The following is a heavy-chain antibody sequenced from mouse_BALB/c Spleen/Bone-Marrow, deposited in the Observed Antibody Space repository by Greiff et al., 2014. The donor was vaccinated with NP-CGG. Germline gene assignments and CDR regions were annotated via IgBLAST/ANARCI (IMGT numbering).Heavy chain of an antibody. Sequence: QVQLKESGPELVKPGASVKISCKASGYTFTDYFINWVKQKPGQGLEWIGWIYPGSGNTNFNEKFKGRATLTVDTSSTTAYMQLSSLTSEDTAVYFCARNGNYSWFAYWGQGTLVTVSA. J-gene: IGHJ3*01. CDR3: ARNGNYSWFAY. CDR1: GYTFTDYF. V-gene: IGHV1-84*02. CDR2: IYPGSGNT. D-gene: IGHD2-1*01.